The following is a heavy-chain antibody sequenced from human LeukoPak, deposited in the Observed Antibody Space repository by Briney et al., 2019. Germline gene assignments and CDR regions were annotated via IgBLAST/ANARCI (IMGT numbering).Heavy chain of an antibody. CDR2: IRYDGSNK. J-gene: IGHJ6*03. V-gene: IGHV3-30*02. Sequence: PGGSLRLSCAASGFTFSSYGMHWVRQAPGKGLEWVAFIRYDGSNKYYADSVKGRFTISRDNSKNTLYLQMNSLRAEDTAVYYCAKRHFTMVREMGDYYYYMDVWGKGTTVTISS. CDR3: AKRHFTMVREMGDYYYYMDV. CDR1: GFTFSSYG. D-gene: IGHD3-10*01.